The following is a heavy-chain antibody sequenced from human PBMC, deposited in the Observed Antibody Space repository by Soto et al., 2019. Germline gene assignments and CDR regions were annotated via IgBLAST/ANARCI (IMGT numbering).Heavy chain of an antibody. Sequence: GSLTLSCAASLFTCTNYDIYCVPQGSGKALEWLSGIGTAGDTFYPDSGKGRFSVSREKAKNALFLQINSLRAGNTAGYYCVRGAKTGYYDYGGQG. J-gene: IGHJ4*02. CDR3: VRGAKTGYYDY. CDR1: LFTCTNYD. V-gene: IGHV3-13*01. CDR2: IGTAGDT. D-gene: IGHD7-27*01.